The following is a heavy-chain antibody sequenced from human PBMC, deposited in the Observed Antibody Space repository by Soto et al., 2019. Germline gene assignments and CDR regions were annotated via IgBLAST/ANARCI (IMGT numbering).Heavy chain of an antibody. CDR3: ARGSSSGTMSYIIDH. Sequence: VGSLRLSCAASGFTFSGHGMHWVRQRQAPGKGLEWVAVMSNDGSDKNYVDSVKGRFTISRDNSENILYLQMNSLRAEDTAVYYCARGSSSGTMSYIIDHWGQGTLVTVSS. CDR2: MSNDGSDK. J-gene: IGHJ4*02. V-gene: IGHV3-30*03. CDR1: GFTFSGHG. D-gene: IGHD3-10*02.